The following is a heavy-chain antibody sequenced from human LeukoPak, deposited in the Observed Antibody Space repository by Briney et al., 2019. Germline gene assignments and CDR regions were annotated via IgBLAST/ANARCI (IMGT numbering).Heavy chain of an antibody. Sequence: SETLSLTCTVSGGSINSYYWSWIRQPPGKGLEWIGYIYYSGGTNYNPSLKSRVTMSVDASRNQFALKVTSATAADTAVYYCARQPNKNFLDYWGPGTPVTVSS. CDR3: ARQPNKNFLDY. V-gene: IGHV4-59*08. CDR1: GGSINSYY. D-gene: IGHD1-7*01. J-gene: IGHJ4*02. CDR2: IYYSGGT.